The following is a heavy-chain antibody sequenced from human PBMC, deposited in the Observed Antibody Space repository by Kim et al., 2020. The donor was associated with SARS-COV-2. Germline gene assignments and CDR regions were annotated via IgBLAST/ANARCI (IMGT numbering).Heavy chain of an antibody. CDR2: TT. CDR3: TTVVGGMDV. J-gene: IGHJ6*02. Sequence: TTDYAAPVKGRFTISRDDSKSTLYLQMNGLETEDTAVYYCTTVVGGMDVWGQGATVTVSS. V-gene: IGHV3-15*01. D-gene: IGHD2-15*01.